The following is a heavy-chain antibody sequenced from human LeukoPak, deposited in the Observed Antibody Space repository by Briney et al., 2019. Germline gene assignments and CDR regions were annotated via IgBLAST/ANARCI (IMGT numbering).Heavy chain of an antibody. CDR1: GYTFTSYY. Sequence: ASVKVSCKASGYTFTSYYMHWVRQAPGQGLEWMGIINPSGGSTSYAQKFQGRVTMTRDTSTSTVCMELSSLRSEDTAVYYCARDLRERVPAAIGAFDIWGQGTMVTVSS. CDR3: ARDLRERVPAAIGAFDI. D-gene: IGHD2-2*01. V-gene: IGHV1-46*01. J-gene: IGHJ3*02. CDR2: INPSGGST.